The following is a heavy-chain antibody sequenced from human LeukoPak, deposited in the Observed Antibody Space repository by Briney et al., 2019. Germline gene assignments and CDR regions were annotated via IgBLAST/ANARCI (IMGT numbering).Heavy chain of an antibody. J-gene: IGHJ4*02. CDR2: IREDGGHT. V-gene: IGHV3-7*01. Sequence: GGSLRLSCVTSGFTFTNHWMSWVRQAPGKGLEWVANIREDGGHTNYVDSVKGRFTISRDNAKNSLYLQMNSLRAEDTAVYYCARDRVKKPKYDFWSGYFYYWGQGTLVTVSS. CDR1: GFTFTNHW. D-gene: IGHD3-3*01. CDR3: ARDRVKKPKYDFWSGYFYY.